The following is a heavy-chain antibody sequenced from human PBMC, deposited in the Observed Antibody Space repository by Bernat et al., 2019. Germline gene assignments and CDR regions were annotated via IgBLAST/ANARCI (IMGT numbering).Heavy chain of an antibody. CDR3: ARDFRRFTGMAAAGPDY. CDR2: ISSSSSYI. D-gene: IGHD6-13*01. J-gene: IGHJ4*02. CDR1: GFTFSSYS. Sequence: EVQLVESGGGLVKPGGSLRLSCAASGFTFSSYSMNWVRQAPGKGLEWVSSISSSSSYIYYADSVKGRFTISRDNAKNSLYLQMNSLRAEDTAVYYCARDFRRFTGMAAAGPDYWGQGTLVTVSS. V-gene: IGHV3-21*01.